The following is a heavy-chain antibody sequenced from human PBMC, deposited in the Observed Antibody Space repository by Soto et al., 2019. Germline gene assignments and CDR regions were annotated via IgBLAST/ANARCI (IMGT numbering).Heavy chain of an antibody. CDR2: ISAYNGNT. V-gene: IGHV1-18*01. CDR1: GYTFTSYG. Sequence: QVQLVQSGAEVKKPGASVKVSCKASGYTFTSYGIIWVRQAPGQGLEWMGWISAYNGNTNYAQKLQGRVTMTPDTSTSTAHMELRSLRSDDTAVYSCARGAAVAAAYYYYGMAVWGQGTTVTVSS. CDR3: ARGAAVAAAYYYYGMAV. D-gene: IGHD6-19*01. J-gene: IGHJ6*02.